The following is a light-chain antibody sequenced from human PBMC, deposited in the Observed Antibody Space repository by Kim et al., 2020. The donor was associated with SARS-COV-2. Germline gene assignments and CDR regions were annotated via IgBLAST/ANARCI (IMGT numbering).Light chain of an antibody. V-gene: IGLV3-21*01. Sequence: SYELTQPASVSVAPGQTARITCGGDNIGDYRVHWYQQKPGQAPLLVMYYDTDRPSGIPERFSGSNSGTTVTLTISSVEAGDEADYYCQVWHTGGDRVVFGGGTKLTVL. CDR3: QVWHTGGDRVV. CDR2: YDT. CDR1: NIGDYR. J-gene: IGLJ2*01.